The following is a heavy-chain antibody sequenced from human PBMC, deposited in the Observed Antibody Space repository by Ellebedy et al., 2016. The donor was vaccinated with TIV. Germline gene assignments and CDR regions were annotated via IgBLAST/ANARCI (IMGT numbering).Heavy chain of an antibody. J-gene: IGHJ5*02. D-gene: IGHD3-22*01. V-gene: IGHV4-4*02. CDR3: ARGITMIAHRFDP. CDR1: GGSISSNNW. CDR2: ISQSGNT. Sequence: SETLSLTXTVSGGSISSNNWWHWVRQSPGKGLEWIGEISQSGNTNYNPSLKSRVTISIDKSKNQLSLKLTSVTAADTALYYCARGITMIAHRFDPWGQGTLVTVSS.